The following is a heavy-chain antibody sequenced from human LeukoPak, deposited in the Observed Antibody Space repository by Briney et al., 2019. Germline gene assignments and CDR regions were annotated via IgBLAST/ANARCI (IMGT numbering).Heavy chain of an antibody. CDR2: ISDTGATT. V-gene: IGHV3-23*01. J-gene: IGHJ4*02. CDR3: AKATSIGRYCTNGVCSPFDY. Sequence: VGSLRLSCAGSGLTFSSYAISGVRQAPGKGLEWVSAISDTGATTYDADSLKGRFTISRDNSRSTLYLQMNSLRAADTALYYCAKATSIGRYCTNGVCSPFDYWGQGTLVTVSS. D-gene: IGHD2-8*01. CDR1: GLTFSSYA.